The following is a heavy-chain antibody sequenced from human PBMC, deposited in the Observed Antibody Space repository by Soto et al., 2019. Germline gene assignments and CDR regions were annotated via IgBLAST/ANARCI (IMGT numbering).Heavy chain of an antibody. Sequence: GSLRLSCTASGFIFDSYAMSWVRQAPGKGLECISTISGSGHNTYYADSVKGRFTISRDSSKGTVYLQMNNLRADDTAVYFCGGGPDYRNNYYYGMDVWGQGTTVTVSS. D-gene: IGHD3-10*01. J-gene: IGHJ6*02. CDR2: ISGSGHNT. CDR1: GFIFDSYA. V-gene: IGHV3-23*01. CDR3: GGGPDYRNNYYYGMDV.